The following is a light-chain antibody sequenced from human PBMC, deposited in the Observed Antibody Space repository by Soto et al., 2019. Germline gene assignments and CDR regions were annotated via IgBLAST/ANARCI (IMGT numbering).Light chain of an antibody. CDR3: QQSYSLPAT. V-gene: IGKV1-12*01. CDR2: HAS. CDR1: LSISTW. Sequence: DIQMTQSPSSVSASIGDTVTVTCRASLSISTWLAWYQQKPGAAPKLLIYHASTLQTGVPSRFSGSGSGTDFTLTINSLQPEDFATYNCQQSYSLPATFGPGTKVDI. J-gene: IGKJ1*01.